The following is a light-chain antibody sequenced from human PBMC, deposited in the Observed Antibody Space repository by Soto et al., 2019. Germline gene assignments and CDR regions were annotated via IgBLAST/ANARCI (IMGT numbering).Light chain of an antibody. CDR3: QQRNVWPPVT. J-gene: IGKJ5*01. CDR2: DAS. V-gene: IGKV3-11*01. Sequence: EIVMTQSPATLSVSPGERATLSCRASQSFRGLLAWYQQKPGQAPRLLIYDASNRATGIPARFSGSGSGTDFTLTISSLEPEDFAVYYCQQRNVWPPVTFGQGTRLEIK. CDR1: QSFRGL.